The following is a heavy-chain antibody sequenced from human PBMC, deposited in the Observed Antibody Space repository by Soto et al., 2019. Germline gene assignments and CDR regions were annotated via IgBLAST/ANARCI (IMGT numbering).Heavy chain of an antibody. J-gene: IGHJ3*02. CDR2: IYYSGST. CDR3: EREMATVSLGAGAFDI. Sequence: SETLSLTCTVSGGSISSYYWSWIRQPPGKGLEWIGYIYYSGSTNYNPSLKSRVTISVDTSKNQISLKLSSVTAADTAVYYCEREMATVSLGAGAFDIWGQGTMVTVS. CDR1: GGSISSYY. V-gene: IGHV4-59*01. D-gene: IGHD4-4*01.